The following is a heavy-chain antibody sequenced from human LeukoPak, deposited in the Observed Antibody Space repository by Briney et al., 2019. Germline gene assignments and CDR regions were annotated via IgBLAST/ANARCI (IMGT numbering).Heavy chain of an antibody. CDR3: ARVPIAVAGPRNYYGMDV. CDR1: GGSFSGYY. Sequence: SETLSLTCAVYGGSFSGYYWSWIRQPPGKELEWIGEINHSGSTNYNPSLKSRVTISVDTSKNQFSLKLSSVTAADTAVYYCARVPIAVAGPRNYYGMDVWGQGTTVTVSS. D-gene: IGHD6-19*01. J-gene: IGHJ6*02. CDR2: INHSGST. V-gene: IGHV4-34*01.